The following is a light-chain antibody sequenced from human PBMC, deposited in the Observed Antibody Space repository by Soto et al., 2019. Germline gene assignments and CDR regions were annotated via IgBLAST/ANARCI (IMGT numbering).Light chain of an antibody. Sequence: QAVVTQPPSVSGAPGQRGTISCTGSSSNMGAGYDVHWYQQLPGTAPKLLIYGNSNRPSGVPDRFSGSKSGTSASLAITGLQADDESDYYCQSYDSSLSGFVVFGGRTKLTVL. CDR2: GNS. CDR3: QSYDSSLSGFVV. V-gene: IGLV1-40*01. CDR1: SSNMGAGYD. J-gene: IGLJ2*01.